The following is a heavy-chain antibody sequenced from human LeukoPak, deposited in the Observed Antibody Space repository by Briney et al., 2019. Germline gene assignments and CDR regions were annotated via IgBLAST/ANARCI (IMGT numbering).Heavy chain of an antibody. D-gene: IGHD3-10*01. CDR2: INPNSGVT. J-gene: IGHJ3*02. CDR1: GYTFTDYY. Sequence: ASVKVSCKASGYTFTDYYMYWVRQAPGQGLEWMGWINPNSGVTNYAQKFQGRVTMTRDTSISTAYMELSRLRSDDTAVYYCAKTRVGIRGVYPTGAFDIWGQGTMVTVSS. CDR3: AKTRVGIRGVYPTGAFDI. V-gene: IGHV1-2*02.